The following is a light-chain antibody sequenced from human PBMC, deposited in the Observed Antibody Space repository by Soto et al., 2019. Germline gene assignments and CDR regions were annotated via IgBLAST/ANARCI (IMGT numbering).Light chain of an antibody. CDR3: QQYGRT. CDR2: ATS. J-gene: IGKJ2*01. Sequence: EIVLTQSPGTLSLSPGERATLSCWASQSVGSSYSAWYQQKPGQTPRLLIYATSSRAAGIPDRFSGSGSGTDFTLTISRLEPEDFAVYYCQQYGRTFGQGTKLDIK. V-gene: IGKV3-20*01. CDR1: QSVGSSY.